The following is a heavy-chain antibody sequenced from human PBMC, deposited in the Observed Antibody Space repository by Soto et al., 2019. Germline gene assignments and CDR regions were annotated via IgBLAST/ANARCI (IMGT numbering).Heavy chain of an antibody. V-gene: IGHV4-39*01. CDR2: IYFNGNT. CDR1: GVSIRDTSYY. Sequence: QLQLQESGPGLVKPSETLSLTCNVSGVSIRDTSYYWGWIRQPPGKGLEWIGTIYFNGNTFYNPSLKSRLTISVDTSKNQFSRRLTSVTAADTAVYYCARQGSYWGQGTLVAVSS. J-gene: IGHJ4*02. CDR3: ARQGSY.